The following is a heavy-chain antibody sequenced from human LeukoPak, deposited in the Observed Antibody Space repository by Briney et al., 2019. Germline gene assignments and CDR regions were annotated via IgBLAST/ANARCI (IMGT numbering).Heavy chain of an antibody. V-gene: IGHV3-23*01. CDR2: ISGSGDIT. Sequence: PGGSLRLSCAASGFTFSSYAMSWVRQAPGKGLEWVSTISGSGDITYYADSVKGRFTISRDNSKNTLYLQMNSLRAEDTAVYYCAKLSGDSSGIPYWGQGTLVTVSS. D-gene: IGHD3-22*01. J-gene: IGHJ4*02. CDR1: GFTFSSYA. CDR3: AKLSGDSSGIPY.